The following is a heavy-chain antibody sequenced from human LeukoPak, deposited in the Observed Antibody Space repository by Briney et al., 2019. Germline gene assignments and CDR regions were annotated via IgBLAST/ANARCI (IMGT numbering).Heavy chain of an antibody. CDR3: AKDHHMDV. V-gene: IGHV3-30*18. J-gene: IGHJ6*03. CDR1: GFTFRTYG. CDR2: ISYDGSNN. Sequence: GGSLRLSCAASGFTFRTYGMHWVRQAPGKGLEWVAVISYDGSNNYYGDSVKGRFTISRDNSKNTLYLQMNSLRAEDTAVYYCAKDHHMDVWGKGTTVTVSS.